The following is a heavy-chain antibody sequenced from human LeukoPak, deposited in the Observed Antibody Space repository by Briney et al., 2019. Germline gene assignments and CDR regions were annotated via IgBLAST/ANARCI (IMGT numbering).Heavy chain of an antibody. D-gene: IGHD6-13*01. J-gene: IGHJ4*02. V-gene: IGHV1-18*01. CDR3: ARARGDSSSWYFLY. CDR1: GYTFTTYG. Sequence: ASVKVSCKASGYTFTTYGITWVRQAPGQVLVWMGWISGNNGNTNYEQKLQGRVTMTTDTSTSTAYMEMRSLSADDTAVYYCARARGDSSSWYFLYWGQGTLVTVSS. CDR2: ISGNNGNT.